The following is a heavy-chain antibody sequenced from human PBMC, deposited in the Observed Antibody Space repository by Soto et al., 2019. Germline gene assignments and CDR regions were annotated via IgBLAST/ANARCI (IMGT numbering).Heavy chain of an antibody. Sequence: QVQLVESGGGVVQPGGSLRLSCAASGFTFSSYDLHWVRQAPGRGLEWVAIIWYDGRNDHYADSVKGRFTISRDNSKNTLYLQVNSLRADDTAVYYCARDRYGYNRTFDYWGKVTLVTVSS. V-gene: IGHV3-33*01. CDR2: IWYDGRND. J-gene: IGHJ4*02. D-gene: IGHD1-1*01. CDR1: GFTFSSYD. CDR3: ARDRYGYNRTFDY.